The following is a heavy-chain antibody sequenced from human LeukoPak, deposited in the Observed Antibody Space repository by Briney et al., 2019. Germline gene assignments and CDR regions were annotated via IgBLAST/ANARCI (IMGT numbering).Heavy chain of an antibody. D-gene: IGHD3-22*01. J-gene: IGHJ4*02. CDR3: AREWSSGYYVIDY. CDR1: GFTFSTYG. Sequence: PGGSLRLSCAASGFTFSTYGMSWVRQAPGKGLEWVSYISSSGSTMYYADSVKGRFTISRDNAKNSLYLQMNSLRAEDTAVYYCAREWSSGYYVIDYWGQGTLVTVSS. CDR2: ISSSGSTM. V-gene: IGHV3-48*04.